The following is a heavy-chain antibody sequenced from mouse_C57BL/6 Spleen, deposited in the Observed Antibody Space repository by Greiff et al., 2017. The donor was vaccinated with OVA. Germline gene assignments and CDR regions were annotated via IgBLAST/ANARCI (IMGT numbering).Heavy chain of an antibody. CDR3: ARFYYGSSYYAMDY. D-gene: IGHD1-1*01. CDR1: GYTFTDYN. Sequence: VQLQQSGPELVKPGASVKMSCKASGYTFTDYNMHWVKQSHGKSLEWIGYINPNNGGTSYNQKFKGKATLTVNKSSSTAYMELRSLTSEDSAVYYCARFYYGSSYYAMDYWGQGTSVTVSS. CDR2: INPNNGGT. J-gene: IGHJ4*01. V-gene: IGHV1-22*01.